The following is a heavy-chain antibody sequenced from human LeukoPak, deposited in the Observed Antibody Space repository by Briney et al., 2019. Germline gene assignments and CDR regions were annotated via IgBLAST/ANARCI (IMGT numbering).Heavy chain of an antibody. CDR3: ATEGIAVGRWDY. D-gene: IGHD6-19*01. J-gene: IGHJ4*02. CDR2: IYTSGST. Sequence: SETLSLTCTVSGGSISSGSYYWSWIRQPAGNGLEWIGRIYTSGSTNYNPSLKSRVTISVDTSKNQFSLKLSSVTAADTAVYYCATEGIAVGRWDYWGQGTLVTVSS. CDR1: GGSISSGSYY. V-gene: IGHV4-61*02.